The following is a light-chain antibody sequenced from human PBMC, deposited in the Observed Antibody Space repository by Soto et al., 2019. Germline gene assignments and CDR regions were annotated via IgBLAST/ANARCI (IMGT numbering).Light chain of an antibody. CDR1: QSVSSN. V-gene: IGKV3-15*01. CDR2: GAS. Sequence: EIVMTQSPATLSVSPGERATLSCRASQSVSSNLAWYQQKPGQAPRLLIYGASTRATGIPARFSGSGSGTEFTLTISSLQSEDFAVYYCQQYNNWQDRTFGQGTKVDI. CDR3: QQYNNWQDRT. J-gene: IGKJ1*01.